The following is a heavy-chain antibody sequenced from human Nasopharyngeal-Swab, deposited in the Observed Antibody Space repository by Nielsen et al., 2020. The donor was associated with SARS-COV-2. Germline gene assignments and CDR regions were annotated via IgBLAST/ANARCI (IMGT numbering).Heavy chain of an antibody. Sequence: SVKVSCEASGGTFSSYAISWVRQAPGQGLEWMGGIIPIFGTANYAQKFQGRVTIIADESTSTAYMELSSLRSEDTAVYYCARRPYSSSSEDYYYGMDVWGQGTTVTVSS. D-gene: IGHD6-6*01. V-gene: IGHV1-69*13. CDR3: ARRPYSSSSEDYYYGMDV. J-gene: IGHJ6*02. CDR2: IIPIFGTA. CDR1: GGTFSSYA.